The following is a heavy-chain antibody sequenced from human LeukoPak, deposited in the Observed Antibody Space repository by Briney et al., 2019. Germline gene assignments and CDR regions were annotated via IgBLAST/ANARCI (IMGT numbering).Heavy chain of an antibody. D-gene: IGHD3-22*01. V-gene: IGHV3-23*01. CDR3: ARLPTFYYDSSGYHYDY. CDR2: ISYSGGST. Sequence: GGSLRLSCAASGFTFSSYAMSWVRQAPGKGLEWVSAISYSGGSTYYADSVKGRFTISRDNSKNTLYLQMNSLRAEDTAVYYCARLPTFYYDSSGYHYDYWGQGTLVTVSS. J-gene: IGHJ4*02. CDR1: GFTFSSYA.